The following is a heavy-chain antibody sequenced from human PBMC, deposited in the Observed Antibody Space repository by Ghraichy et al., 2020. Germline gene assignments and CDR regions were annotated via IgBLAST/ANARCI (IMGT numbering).Heavy chain of an antibody. CDR3: ARATTVTTSFDY. Sequence: ASVKVSCKASGYNFPNFAIHWMRQAPGQSLQWVAWIDAGNGNTRYSPHFQDRVTLTRDTSTTTTYMELSSLGSEDTAVYYCARATTVTTSFDYWGQGTLVTVSS. V-gene: IGHV1-3*01. D-gene: IGHD4-17*01. CDR2: IDAGNGNT. CDR1: GYNFPNFA. J-gene: IGHJ4*02.